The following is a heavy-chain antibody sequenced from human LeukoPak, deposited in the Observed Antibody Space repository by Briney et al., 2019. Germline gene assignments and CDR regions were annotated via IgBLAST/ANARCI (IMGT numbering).Heavy chain of an antibody. J-gene: IGHJ6*02. CDR2: IYSGGST. V-gene: IGHV3-53*01. D-gene: IGHD5-18*01. CDR3: ARGFVDTFFPYYYYGMDV. Sequence: ETLSLTCTVSGGSISSRNYYWGWVRQAPGKGLEWVSVIYSGGSTYYADSVKGRFTISRDNSKNTLYLQMNSLRAEDTAVYYCARGFVDTFFPYYYYGMDVWGQGTTVTVSS. CDR1: GGSISSRNYY.